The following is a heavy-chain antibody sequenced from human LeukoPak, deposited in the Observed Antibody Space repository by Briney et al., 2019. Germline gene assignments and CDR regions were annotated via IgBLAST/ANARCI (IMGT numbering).Heavy chain of an antibody. J-gene: IGHJ6*02. D-gene: IGHD3-22*01. CDR1: GYTFTRYG. CDR3: AREGGSDYYDSSGYYYYYYGMDV. V-gene: IGHV1-18*01. Sequence: ASVKVSCKASGYTFTRYGMTWVRQAPGQGLEWMGWISGYNGNTNYAQKFQGRVTITRDTSASTAYMELSNLRSEDTAVYYCAREGGSDYYDSSGYYYYYYGMDVWGQGTTVTVSS. CDR2: ISGYNGNT.